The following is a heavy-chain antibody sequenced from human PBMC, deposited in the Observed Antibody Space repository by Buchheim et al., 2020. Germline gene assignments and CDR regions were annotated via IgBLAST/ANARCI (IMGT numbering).Heavy chain of an antibody. CDR2: INHSGST. Sequence: QVQLQQWGAGLLKPSETLSLTCAVYFGSFSGYYWSWIRQPPGKGLEWIGEINHSGSTNYNPSLKSRVTISVDTSKNQFSLKLSSVTAADTAVYYCAREIVVVAATLNWFDPWGQGTL. D-gene: IGHD2-15*01. CDR3: AREIVVVAATLNWFDP. V-gene: IGHV4-34*01. CDR1: FGSFSGYY. J-gene: IGHJ5*02.